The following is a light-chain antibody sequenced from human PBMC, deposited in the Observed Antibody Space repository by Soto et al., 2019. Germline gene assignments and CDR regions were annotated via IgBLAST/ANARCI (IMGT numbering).Light chain of an antibody. CDR2: EVS. V-gene: IGLV2-14*01. CDR1: SSDVGGYNY. J-gene: IGLJ3*02. CDR3: SSYRGSNTWV. Sequence: QSALTQPASVSGSPGQSITISCTGTSSDVGGYNYVSWYQQYPGKAPKLMIYEVSNRPSGVSNRFSGSKSVNTASLTISGLQAEDEADYYCSSYRGSNTWVFGGGTQLTVL.